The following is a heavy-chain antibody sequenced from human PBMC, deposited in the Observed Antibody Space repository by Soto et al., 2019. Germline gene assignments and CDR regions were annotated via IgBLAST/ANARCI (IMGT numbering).Heavy chain of an antibody. CDR1: GFTFSSYA. V-gene: IGHV3-23*01. CDR3: ATDGYYGSWSYYGSSYNWFDP. J-gene: IGHJ5*02. Sequence: EVQLLESGGGLVQPGGSLRLSCEASGFTFSSYAMSWVRQAPGKGLEWVSAISGSGGSTYYADSVKGRFTISRDNSKSTLYLQMNSLRAEDTAVYYCATDGYYGSWSYYGSSYNWFDPWGQGPLVTVSS. CDR2: ISGSGGST. D-gene: IGHD3-10*01.